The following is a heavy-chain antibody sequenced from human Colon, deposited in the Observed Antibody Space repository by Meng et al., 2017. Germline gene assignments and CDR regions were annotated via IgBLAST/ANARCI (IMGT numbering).Heavy chain of an antibody. CDR3: ARDGSYGLDLDF. J-gene: IGHJ4*02. D-gene: IGHD3-3*01. Sequence: QGQLVQSGTEVKKPGASVKVSCKTSGYTFTGYYMQWVRQAPGQGREWLGRIHPNTGATNYAQKFQDRVTMTRDTSISTVYMELNTLTSDDTAVYYCARDGSYGLDLDFWGQGTLVTVSS. CDR2: IHPNTGAT. CDR1: GYTFTGYY. V-gene: IGHV1-2*06.